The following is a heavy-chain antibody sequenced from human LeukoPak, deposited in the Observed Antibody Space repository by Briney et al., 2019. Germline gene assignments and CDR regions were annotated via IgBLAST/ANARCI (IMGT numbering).Heavy chain of an antibody. CDR3: ARGLYGDYVGDAFDI. CDR2: ISYDGSNK. D-gene: IGHD4-17*01. Sequence: GGSLRLSCAGTGLPFSRDWMSWVRQAPGKGLEWVAVISYDGSNKYYADSVKGRFTISRDNSKNTLYLQMNSLRAEDTAVYYCARGLYGDYVGDAFDIWGQGTMVTVSS. CDR1: GLPFSRDW. V-gene: IGHV3-30-3*01. J-gene: IGHJ3*02.